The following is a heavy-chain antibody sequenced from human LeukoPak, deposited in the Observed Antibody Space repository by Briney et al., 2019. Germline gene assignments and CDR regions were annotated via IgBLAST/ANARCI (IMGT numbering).Heavy chain of an antibody. CDR1: GFTFSSYE. Sequence: QAGGSLRLSCAASGFTFSSYEMNWVRPAPGKGLEWVSYISSSSSTIHYTDPVKGRFTISRDNAKTSLHLHVHILRAEDTAVYYCAELGITMFGGVWGKGTTVTISS. V-gene: IGHV3-48*03. CDR3: AELGITMFGGV. J-gene: IGHJ6*04. D-gene: IGHD3-10*02. CDR2: ISSSSSTI.